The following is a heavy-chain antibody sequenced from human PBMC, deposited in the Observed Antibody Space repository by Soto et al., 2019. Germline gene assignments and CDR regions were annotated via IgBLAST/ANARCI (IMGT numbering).Heavy chain of an antibody. CDR3: ARGGILTGYYYLDY. CDR2: IYYSGST. J-gene: IGHJ4*02. D-gene: IGHD3-9*01. CDR1: GGSISSGGYY. V-gene: IGHV4-31*03. Sequence: QVQLQESGPGLVKPSQTLSLTCTVSGGSISSGGYYWSWIRQHPGKGLEWIGYIYYSGSTYYNPSLKSRVTISVDTSKNQFSLKLSSVTAADTAVYYCARGGILTGYYYLDYWGQGTLVTVSS.